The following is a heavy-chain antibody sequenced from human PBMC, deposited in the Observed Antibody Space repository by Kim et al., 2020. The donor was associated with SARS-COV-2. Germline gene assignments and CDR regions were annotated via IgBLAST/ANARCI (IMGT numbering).Heavy chain of an antibody. J-gene: IGHJ4*02. D-gene: IGHD6-13*01. CDR1: GGSISSYY. V-gene: IGHV4-59*08. CDR2: IYYSGST. CDR3: ARMKSIAAALDY. Sequence: SETLSLTCTVSGGSISSYYWSWIRQPPGKGLEWIGYIYYSGSTNYNPSLKSRVTISVDTSKNQFSLKLSSVTAADTAVYYCARMKSIAAALDYWGQGTLVTVSS.